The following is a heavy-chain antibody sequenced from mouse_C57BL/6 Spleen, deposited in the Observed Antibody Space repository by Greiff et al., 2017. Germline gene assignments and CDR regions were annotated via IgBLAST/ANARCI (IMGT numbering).Heavy chain of an antibody. CDR3: ARQLITTVVARYFDV. Sequence: EVQVVESGGGLVKPGGSLKLSCAASGFTFSSYTMSWVRQTPEKRLEWVATISGGGGNTYYPDSVKGRFTISRDNAKNTLYLQMSSLRSEDTALYYCARQLITTVVARYFDVWGTGTTVTVSS. J-gene: IGHJ1*03. CDR2: ISGGGGNT. V-gene: IGHV5-9*01. D-gene: IGHD1-1*01. CDR1: GFTFSSYT.